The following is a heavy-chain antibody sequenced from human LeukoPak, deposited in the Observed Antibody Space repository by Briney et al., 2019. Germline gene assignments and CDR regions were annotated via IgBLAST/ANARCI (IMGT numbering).Heavy chain of an antibody. CDR1: GFTFSSYS. V-gene: IGHV3-48*01. Sequence: PGGSLRLSRAASGFTFSSYSMNWVRQAPGKGLEWVSYISSSSTIYYADSVKGRFTISRDNAKNSLYLQMNSLRAEDTAVYYCARDPRRFLEWLSANWFDPWGQGTLVTVSS. J-gene: IGHJ5*02. D-gene: IGHD3-3*01. CDR2: ISSSSTI. CDR3: ARDPRRFLEWLSANWFDP.